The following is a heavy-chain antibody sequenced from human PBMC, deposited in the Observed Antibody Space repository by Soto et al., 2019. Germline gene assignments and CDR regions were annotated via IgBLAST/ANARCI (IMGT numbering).Heavy chain of an antibody. CDR2: IRSKAYGGTT. Sequence: KAGGSLRLSCTVSGCNFGDYSMSLFRQAPGKLLECVGFIRSKAYGGTTEYAASVKGRFTISRDDSKSIAYLQMNSLKTEDTAVYYCTSRHHIVAPETDYWGQGTLVTVSS. J-gene: IGHJ4*02. V-gene: IGHV3-49*05. CDR3: TSRHHIVAPETDY. CDR1: GCNFGDYS. D-gene: IGHD5-12*01.